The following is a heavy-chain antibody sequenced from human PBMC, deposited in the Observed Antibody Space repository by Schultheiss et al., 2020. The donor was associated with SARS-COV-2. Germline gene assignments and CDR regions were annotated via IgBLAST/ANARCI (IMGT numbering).Heavy chain of an antibody. Sequence: GGSLRLSCAASGFTFSSYAMSWVRQAPGKGLEWVSVIYSGGSTYYADSVKGRFTISRDNSKNTLYLQMNSLRAEDTAVYYCAKVAIFGVVDMDVWGKGTTVTVSS. D-gene: IGHD3-3*01. V-gene: IGHV3-23*03. CDR1: GFTFSSYA. CDR2: IYSGGST. J-gene: IGHJ6*03. CDR3: AKVAIFGVVDMDV.